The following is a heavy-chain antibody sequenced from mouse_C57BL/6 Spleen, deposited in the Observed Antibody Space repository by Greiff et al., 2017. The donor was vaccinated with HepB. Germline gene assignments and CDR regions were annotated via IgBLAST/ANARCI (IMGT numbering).Heavy chain of an antibody. J-gene: IGHJ2*01. D-gene: IGHD2-3*01. V-gene: IGHV1-76*01. Sequence: QVHVKQSGAELVRPGASVKLSCKASGYTFTDYYINWVKQRPGQGLEWIARIYPGSGNTYYNEKFKGKATLTAEKSSSTAYMQLSSLTSEDSAVYFCARGKYLYDGPFDYWGQGTTLTVSS. CDR2: IYPGSGNT. CDR3: ARGKYLYDGPFDY. CDR1: GYTFTDYY.